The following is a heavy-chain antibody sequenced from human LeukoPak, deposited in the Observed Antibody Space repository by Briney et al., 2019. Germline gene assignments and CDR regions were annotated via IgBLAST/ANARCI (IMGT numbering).Heavy chain of an antibody. V-gene: IGHV4-61*05. J-gene: IGHJ6*03. D-gene: IGHD2-21*01. CDR1: GGSISSSSYY. CDR3: ASLSIGPSPYFYYYMDV. CDR2: IYYSGST. Sequence: SETLSLTCTVSGGSISSSSYYWGWIRQPPGKGLEWIGYIYYSGSTNYNPSLKSPVTISMDTSKNQFSLKMRSVTAADTAVYYCASLSIGPSPYFYYYMDVWGKGTSVTVSS.